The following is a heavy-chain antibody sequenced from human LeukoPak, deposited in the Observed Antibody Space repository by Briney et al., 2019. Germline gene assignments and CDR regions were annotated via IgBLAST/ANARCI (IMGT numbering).Heavy chain of an antibody. D-gene: IGHD3-22*01. J-gene: IGHJ6*02. CDR3: AREDSYYDSSGYYSPLDYYYGMDV. CDR2: INTNTGNP. CDR1: GYTFTSYA. Sequence: ASVKVSCKASGYTFTSYAMNWVRQAPGQGFEWMGWINTNTGNPTYAQGFTGRFVFSLDTSVSTAYLQISSLKAEDTAVYYCAREDSYYDSSGYYSPLDYYYGMDVWGQGTTVTVSS. V-gene: IGHV7-4-1*02.